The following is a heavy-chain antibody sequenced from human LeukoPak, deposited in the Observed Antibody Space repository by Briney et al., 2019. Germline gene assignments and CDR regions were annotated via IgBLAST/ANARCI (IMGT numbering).Heavy chain of an antibody. D-gene: IGHD2-2*01. J-gene: IGHJ4*02. CDR2: IYYSGST. CDR3: ARDAPYCSSTSCRHGY. V-gene: IGHV4-59*12. Sequence: SETLSLTCTVSGGSISSYYWSWIRQPPGKGLEWIGYIYYSGSTYYNPSLKSRVTISVDTSKNQFSLKLSSVTAADTAVYYCARDAPYCSSTSCRHGYWGQGTLVTVSS. CDR1: GGSISSYY.